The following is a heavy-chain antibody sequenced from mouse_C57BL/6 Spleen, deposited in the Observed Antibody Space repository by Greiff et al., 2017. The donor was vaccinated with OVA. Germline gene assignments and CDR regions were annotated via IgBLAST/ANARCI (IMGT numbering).Heavy chain of an antibody. CDR2: IRLKSDNYAT. D-gene: IGHD2-1*01. CDR3: TSIYYGNYGWFAY. V-gene: IGHV6-3*01. J-gene: IGHJ3*01. CDR1: GFTFSNYW. Sequence: EVQVVESGGGLVQPGGSMKLSCVASGFTFSNYWMNWVRQSPEKGLEWVAQIRLKSDNYATHYAESVKGRFTISRDDSKSSVYLQMNNLRAEDTGIYYCTSIYYGNYGWFAYWGQGTLVTVSA.